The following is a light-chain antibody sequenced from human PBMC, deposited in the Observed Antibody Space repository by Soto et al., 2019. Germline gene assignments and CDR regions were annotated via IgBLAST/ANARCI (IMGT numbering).Light chain of an antibody. Sequence: QSALTQPASVSASPGQSITISCTGTSSDVGRYNYVSWYQQYPGKAPKLILYDVSKRPSGVADRFAGSKSGNTASLTISGLQPDDEADYYCSSYKSSSTYLFGTGTKVTVL. CDR1: SSDVGRYNY. CDR2: DVS. V-gene: IGLV2-14*03. J-gene: IGLJ1*01. CDR3: SSYKSSSTYL.